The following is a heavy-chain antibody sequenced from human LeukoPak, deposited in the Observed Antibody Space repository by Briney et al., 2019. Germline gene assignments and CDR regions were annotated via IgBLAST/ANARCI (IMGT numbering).Heavy chain of an antibody. J-gene: IGHJ4*02. Sequence: GGCLRLSWAASGFTFSSYSMNWVRQAPGKGLEWVSSISSSSSYIYYADSVKGRFTISRDNAKNSLYLQMNSLRAEDTAVYYCARGGYSSSYFDYWGQGTLVTVSS. CDR1: GFTFSSYS. V-gene: IGHV3-21*01. CDR2: ISSSSSYI. CDR3: ARGGYSSSYFDY. D-gene: IGHD6-13*01.